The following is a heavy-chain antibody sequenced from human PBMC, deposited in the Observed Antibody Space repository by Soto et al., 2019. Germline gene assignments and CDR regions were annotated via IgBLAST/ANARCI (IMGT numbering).Heavy chain of an antibody. CDR2: IYPGDSDT. CDR3: ARQEQPLFKYGSGSYYDHYYYYYGMDV. Sequence: GESLKISCKGSGYSFTSYWIGWVRQMPGKGLEWMGIIYPGDSDTRYSPSFQGQVTISADKSISTAYLQWSSLKASDTAMYYCARQEQPLFKYGSGSYYDHYYYYYGMDVWGQGTTVTVSS. D-gene: IGHD3-10*01. V-gene: IGHV5-51*01. J-gene: IGHJ6*02. CDR1: GYSFTSYW.